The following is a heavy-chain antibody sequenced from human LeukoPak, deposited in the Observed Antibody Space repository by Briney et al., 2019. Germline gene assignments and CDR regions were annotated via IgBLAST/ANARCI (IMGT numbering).Heavy chain of an antibody. V-gene: IGHV4-59*08. CDR1: GGSINSYH. D-gene: IGHD6-19*01. J-gene: IGHJ4*02. Sequence: SETLSLTCTVSGGSINSYHWSWIRQSPGKGLEWIGYIYYSGSTSYNPSPTSRVTISVDTSKNPSSLRLSSVTAADTAVYYCAIHGSRAVAGYFDYWGQGTLVTVSS. CDR3: AIHGSRAVAGYFDY. CDR2: IYYSGST.